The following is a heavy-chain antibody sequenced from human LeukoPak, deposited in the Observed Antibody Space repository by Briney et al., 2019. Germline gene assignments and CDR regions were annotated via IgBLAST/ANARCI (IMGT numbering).Heavy chain of an antibody. J-gene: IGHJ4*02. D-gene: IGHD3-10*01. V-gene: IGHV5-51*01. Sequence: PGESLKISCKGSGYSFTSYWIGWVRQMPGKGLEWMGMIYPGDSDTRYSPSFQGQVTISADKSITTAYLQWSSLKASDTAVYYCARVRYGSGSYFDYWGQGTLVTVSS. CDR2: IYPGDSDT. CDR3: ARVRYGSGSYFDY. CDR1: GYSFTSYW.